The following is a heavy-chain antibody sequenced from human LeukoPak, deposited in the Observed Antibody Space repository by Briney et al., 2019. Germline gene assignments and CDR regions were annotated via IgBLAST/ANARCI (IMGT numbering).Heavy chain of an antibody. J-gene: IGHJ5*02. CDR3: ARTPSSRFSNWFDP. CDR1: GGTFSSYA. CDR2: IIPIFGTA. V-gene: IGHV1-69*13. D-gene: IGHD3-3*01. Sequence: ASVKVSCKASGGTFSSYAISWVRQAPGQGLEWMGGIIPIFGTANYAQEFQGRVTITADESTSTAYMELSSLRSEDTAVYYCARTPSSRFSNWFDPWGQGTLVTVSS.